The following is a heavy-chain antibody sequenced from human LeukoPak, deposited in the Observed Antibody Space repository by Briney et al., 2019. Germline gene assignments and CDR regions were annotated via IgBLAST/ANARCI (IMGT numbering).Heavy chain of an antibody. CDR2: INHSGST. V-gene: IGHV4-34*01. CDR1: GGSFSGYY. D-gene: IGHD1-26*01. CDR3: ARGLLLTAFYGSTTNWFDP. J-gene: IGHJ5*02. Sequence: MSSETLSLTCAVYGGSFSGYYWSWIRQPPGKGLEWIGEINHSGSTNYNPSLKSRVTISVDTSKNQFSLKLSSVTAADTAVYYCARGLLLTAFYGSTTNWFDPWGQGTLVTVSS.